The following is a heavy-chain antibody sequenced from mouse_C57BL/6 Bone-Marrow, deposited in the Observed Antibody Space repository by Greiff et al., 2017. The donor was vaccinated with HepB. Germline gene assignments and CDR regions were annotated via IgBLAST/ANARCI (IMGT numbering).Heavy chain of an antibody. CDR1: GYSFTSYY. V-gene: IGHV1-66*01. CDR2: IYPGSGNT. Sequence: VKLQESGPELVKPGASVKISCKASGYSFTSYYIHWVKQRPGQGLEWIGWIYPGSGNTKYNEKFKGKATLTADTSSSTAYMQLSSLTSEDSAVYYCARSLGQDYWGQGTTLTVSS. J-gene: IGHJ2*01. D-gene: IGHD4-1*01. CDR3: ARSLGQDY.